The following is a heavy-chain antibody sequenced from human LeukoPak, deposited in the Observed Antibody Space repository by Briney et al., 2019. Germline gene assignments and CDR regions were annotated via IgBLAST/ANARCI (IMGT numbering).Heavy chain of an antibody. D-gene: IGHD5-18*01. V-gene: IGHV4-38-2*02. J-gene: IGHJ2*01. CDR2: IYHSGST. Sequence: SGTLSLTCAVSGFSISSAYYWGWIRQPPGKGLEWIGSIYHSGSTYYNPSLKSRVTISPDTSKNHFSLKLTSVTAADTAVYYCTRDLLRGYNYGPAPWWYFDLWGRGTLVTVSS. CDR1: GFSISSAYY. CDR3: TRDLLRGYNYGPAPWWYFDL.